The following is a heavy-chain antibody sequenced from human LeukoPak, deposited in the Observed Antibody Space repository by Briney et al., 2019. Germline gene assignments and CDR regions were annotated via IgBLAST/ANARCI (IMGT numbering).Heavy chain of an antibody. CDR2: IKSDGST. V-gene: IGHV3-74*01. J-gene: IGHJ1*01. CDR1: GFTFSSYW. CDR3: ARAPSEIGGYYPEYFRH. D-gene: IGHD3-22*01. Sequence: GGSLRLSCAASGFTFSSYWMHGVRQAPGKGLVWVSRIKSDGSTNYADSVKGRFTISRDNAKNTLSLQMNSLRAEDTGVYYCARAPSEIGGYYPEYFRHWGQGTLVTVSS.